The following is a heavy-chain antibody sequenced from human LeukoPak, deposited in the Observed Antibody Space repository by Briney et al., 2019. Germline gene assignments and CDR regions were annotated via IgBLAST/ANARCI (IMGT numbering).Heavy chain of an antibody. CDR2: ISGSGGST. V-gene: IGHV3-23*01. Sequence: GGSLRLSCAASGFTFSYNAMSWVRQAPGKGLEWVSAISGSGGSTYYADSVKGRFTVSRDNAKNSLYLQMNNLRAEDTAVYFCARITTNGYFEYWGQGTLVTVSS. J-gene: IGHJ4*02. CDR1: GFTFSYNA. D-gene: IGHD1-1*01. CDR3: ARITTNGYFEY.